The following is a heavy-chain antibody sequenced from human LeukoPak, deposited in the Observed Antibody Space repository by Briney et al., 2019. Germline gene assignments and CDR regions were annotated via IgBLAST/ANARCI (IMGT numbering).Heavy chain of an antibody. CDR1: GFTFSSYG. CDR3: AKDGVAVAGTNSPRRVDY. V-gene: IGHV3-30*02. J-gene: IGHJ4*02. D-gene: IGHD6-19*01. Sequence: PGGSLRLSCAASGFTFSSYGMHWVRQAPGKGLEWVAFIRYDGSNKYYADSVKGRFTISRDNSKNTLYLQMNSLRAEDTAVYYCAKDGVAVAGTNSPRRVDYWGQGTLVTVSS. CDR2: IRYDGSNK.